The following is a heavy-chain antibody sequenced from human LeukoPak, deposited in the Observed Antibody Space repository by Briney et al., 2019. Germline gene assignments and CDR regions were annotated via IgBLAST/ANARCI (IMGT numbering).Heavy chain of an antibody. J-gene: IGHJ3*02. CDR2: IEHDGNNK. Sequence: GESLRLSCAASGFTFSNYGMHWVRQAPGKGLEWVAFIEHDGNNKYYADSVKGRFTISRDKSKKTLYLQMSSLRAEDTAVYYCARRAGIAAAGMSPNDAFDIWGQGTMVTVSS. V-gene: IGHV3-33*05. CDR3: ARRAGIAAAGMSPNDAFDI. D-gene: IGHD6-13*01. CDR1: GFTFSNYG.